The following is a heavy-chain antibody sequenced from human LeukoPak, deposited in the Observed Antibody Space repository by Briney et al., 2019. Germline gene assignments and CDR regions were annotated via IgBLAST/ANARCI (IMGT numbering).Heavy chain of an antibody. V-gene: IGHV3-7*01. CDR2: IKQDGSEK. D-gene: IGHD3-22*01. CDR1: GFTFSSYW. CDR3: ARTVRRAYFDY. Sequence: GGSLSLSCAASGFTFSSYWMSWVRQAPGKGLEWVANIKQDGSEKYYVDSVKGRFTISRDNAKNSLYLQMNSLRAEDTAVYYCARTVRRAYFDYWGQGTLVTVSS. J-gene: IGHJ4*02.